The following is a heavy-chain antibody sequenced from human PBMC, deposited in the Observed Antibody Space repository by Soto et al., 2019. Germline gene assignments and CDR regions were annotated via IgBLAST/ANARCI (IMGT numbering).Heavy chain of an antibody. CDR1: GYTFTSYG. J-gene: IGHJ6*02. V-gene: IGHV1-18*01. D-gene: IGHD6-19*01. Sequence: GASVKVSCKASGYTFTSYGISWVRQAPGQGLEWMGWISPNNGNTNYAQKFQGRVTMTRDTSISTAYMELSRLRSDDTAVYYCARELRAAVAGTLDYYYGMDVWGQGTTVTSP. CDR2: ISPNNGNT. CDR3: ARELRAAVAGTLDYYYGMDV.